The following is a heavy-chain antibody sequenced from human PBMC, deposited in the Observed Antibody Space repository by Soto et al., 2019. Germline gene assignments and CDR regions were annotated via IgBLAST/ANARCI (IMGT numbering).Heavy chain of an antibody. D-gene: IGHD5-18*01. CDR2: ISIGGDKT. Sequence: EVQLLESGGDLVQPGGSLRLSCAASGFSFSCYSFTWVRQAPGKGLEWVAGISIGGDKTWHADSVKGRFTISRDNSKNTVYLQMKSLRVDDTAVYYCAKWDGYGDHWGQGTLVTVSS. J-gene: IGHJ5*02. CDR3: AKWDGYGDH. V-gene: IGHV3-23*01. CDR1: GFSFSCYS.